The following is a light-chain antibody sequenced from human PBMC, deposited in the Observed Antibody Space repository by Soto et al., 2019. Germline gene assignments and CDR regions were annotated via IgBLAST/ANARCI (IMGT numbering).Light chain of an antibody. V-gene: IGKV2-30*01. CDR2: YVS. J-gene: IGKJ4*01. CDR1: QSLVYSAGNTY. CDR3: MQGTHWPLT. Sequence: DVVMTQSPLSLPVTLGQPASISCRSSQSLVYSAGNTYLTWFQQRPDQSPRRLIYYVSNRDSGVPDRFSGSGSGTDFTLEISRVEAEDVGVYYCMQGTHWPLTFGGGTKVEIK.